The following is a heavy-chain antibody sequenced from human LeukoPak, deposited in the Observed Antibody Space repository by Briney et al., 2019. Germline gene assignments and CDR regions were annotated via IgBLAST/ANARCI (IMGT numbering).Heavy chain of an antibody. CDR1: GFRFTDYS. V-gene: IGHV3-23*01. CDR3: AKDRPCETCMPMDA. D-gene: IGHD2-2*01. J-gene: IGHJ6*02. CDR2: LGRSGEYK. Sequence: GGSLRLSCAASGFRFTDYSMSWVRQAPGKGLEWVAGLGRSGEYKYYADSVKGQFTISRDNSKDTVSLQMNSLRAEDSAIYFCAKDRPCETCMPMDAWGQGTTVTVSS.